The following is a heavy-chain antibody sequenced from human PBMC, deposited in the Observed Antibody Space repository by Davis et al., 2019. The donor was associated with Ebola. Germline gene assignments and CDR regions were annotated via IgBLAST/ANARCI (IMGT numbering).Heavy chain of an antibody. CDR3: ATQGSQYDFWSGDVVYYFDN. CDR1: GLTFSTYT. J-gene: IGHJ4*02. Sequence: GGSLRLSCAASGLTFSTYTLNWVRQAPGKGLEWVSSISSSSTYVYYADSVEGRFTISRDNANNSLYLQMNSLRAEDTAVYYCATQGSQYDFWSGDVVYYFDNWGQGTLVTVSS. D-gene: IGHD3-3*01. V-gene: IGHV3-21*01. CDR2: ISSSSTYV.